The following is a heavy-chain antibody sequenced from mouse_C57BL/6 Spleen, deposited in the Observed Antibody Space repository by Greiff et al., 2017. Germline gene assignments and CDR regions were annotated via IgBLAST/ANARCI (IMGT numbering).Heavy chain of an antibody. J-gene: IGHJ2*01. CDR2: ISSGGSYT. Sequence: EVQVVESGGDLVKPGGSLKLSCAASGFTFSSYGMSWVRQTPDKRLEWVATISSGGSYTYYPHSVKGRFTISRDNATNTQYLQLSSLKSEDTAMYYCARHRESYFDYWGQGTTLTVSS. CDR1: GFTFSSYG. V-gene: IGHV5-6*01. CDR3: ARHRESYFDY. D-gene: IGHD3-3*01.